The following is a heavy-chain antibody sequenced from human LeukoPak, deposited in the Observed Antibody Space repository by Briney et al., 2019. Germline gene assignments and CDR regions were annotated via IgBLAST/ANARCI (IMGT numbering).Heavy chain of an antibody. V-gene: IGHV3-23*01. D-gene: IGHD2-8*01. Sequence: GGSLRLSCAASGFRFNNYAMTWVRQAPGRGLEWVSVIGSDGGGIQYADSVKGRFSISRDNSKNTLYLQMNSPRAEDTAVYYCAKELMVSDDYWGQGTLVTVSS. CDR3: AKELMVSDDY. CDR1: GFRFNNYA. CDR2: IGSDGGGI. J-gene: IGHJ4*02.